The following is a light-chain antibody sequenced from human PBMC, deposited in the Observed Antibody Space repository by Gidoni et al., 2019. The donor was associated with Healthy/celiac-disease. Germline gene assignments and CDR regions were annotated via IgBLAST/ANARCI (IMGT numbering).Light chain of an antibody. V-gene: IGKV4-1*01. Sequence: DIVMTQSPDSLAVSLGERATINLKSSQSVLYSSNNKNYLAWYQQKPGQPPKLLIYWASTRESGVPDRFSGSGSGTDFTLTISSLQAEDVAVYYCQQYYSTLFTFGPGTKVDIK. CDR1: QSVLYSSNNKNY. J-gene: IGKJ3*01. CDR2: WAS. CDR3: QQYYSTLFT.